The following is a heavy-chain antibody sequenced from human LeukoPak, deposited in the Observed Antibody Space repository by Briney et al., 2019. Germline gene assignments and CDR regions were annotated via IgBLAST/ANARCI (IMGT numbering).Heavy chain of an antibody. Sequence: GASVKVSCKASGYIFTSYRISWVRQAPGQGREWMGWISAYNGNRNYAQKFQGRVTMTTDTSTSTANMELRSLRSDDTAVYYCARDRRSYCSGANCDSGTDYWGQGTLVTVSS. CDR3: ARDRRSYCSGANCDSGTDY. V-gene: IGHV1-18*01. D-gene: IGHD2-15*01. CDR2: ISAYNGNR. J-gene: IGHJ4*02. CDR1: GYIFTSYR.